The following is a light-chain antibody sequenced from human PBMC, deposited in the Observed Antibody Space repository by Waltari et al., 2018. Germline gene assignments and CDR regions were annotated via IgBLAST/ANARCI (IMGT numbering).Light chain of an antibody. CDR3: QQSYITTYT. J-gene: IGKJ2*01. V-gene: IGKV1-39*01. Sequence: DIQMTQSPPSLSASVGDRVTISCRASQSISSSLNWYQQIPGKAPKLLIYVASNLQSGVPSRFSGSGSGTDFSLTISSLQPEDFATYYCQQSYITTYTFGQGTKLEIK. CDR2: VAS. CDR1: QSISSS.